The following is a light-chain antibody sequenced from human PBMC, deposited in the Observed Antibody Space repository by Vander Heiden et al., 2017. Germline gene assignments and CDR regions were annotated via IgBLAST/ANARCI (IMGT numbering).Light chain of an antibody. J-gene: IGKJ4*01. Sequence: VLTQSPATLSLSPGERATLSCRASQSVSSYVAWYQQKPGQAPRLLIYDASNRATGIPARFSGSGSGTDFTLTISSLEPEDFAVYYCQQRSNWLTFGGGTKVEIK. CDR2: DAS. V-gene: IGKV3-11*01. CDR3: QQRSNWLT. CDR1: QSVSSY.